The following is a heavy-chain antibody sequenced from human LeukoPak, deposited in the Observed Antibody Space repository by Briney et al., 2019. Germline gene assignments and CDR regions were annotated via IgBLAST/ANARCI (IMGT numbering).Heavy chain of an antibody. CDR3: AHRQAIPRVSKAFNWFDP. CDR1: GFSLSTSGVG. Sequence: SGPTLVKPTQTLTLTCTFSGFSLSTSGVGVGWIRQPPGKALEWLALIYWDDDKRYSPSLKSRLTITKDTSKNQVVLTMTNMDPVDTATYYCAHRQAIPRVSKAFNWFDPWGQGTLVTVSS. CDR2: IYWDDDK. D-gene: IGHD1-14*01. V-gene: IGHV2-5*02. J-gene: IGHJ5*02.